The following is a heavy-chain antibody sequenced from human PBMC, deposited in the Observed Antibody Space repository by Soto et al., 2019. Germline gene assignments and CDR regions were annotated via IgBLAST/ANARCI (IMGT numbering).Heavy chain of an antibody. Sequence: GGSLRLSCAASGFTVSSNYMSWVRQAPGKGLEWVSVIYSGGSTYYADSVKGRFTMSRDNSKNTLYLQMTSLRAEDTAVYYCARLKVANDYGDFIDYWGQGTLVTVSS. CDR2: IYSGGST. V-gene: IGHV3-66*01. CDR3: ARLKVANDYGDFIDY. D-gene: IGHD4-17*01. CDR1: GFTVSSNY. J-gene: IGHJ4*02.